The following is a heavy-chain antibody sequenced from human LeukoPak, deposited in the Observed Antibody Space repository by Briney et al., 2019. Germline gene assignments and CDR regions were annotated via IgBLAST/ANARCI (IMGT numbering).Heavy chain of an antibody. D-gene: IGHD2-21*01. CDR3: AKDPEVSLFDY. V-gene: IGHV3-23*01. J-gene: IGHJ4*02. CDR1: GFTFSNYA. Sequence: GGSLRLSCAASGFTFSNYAMSWVRQAPGKGLEWVSAISGSAGSTYYADSVKGRFTISRDNSKNTLYLQMNSLRAEDTAVYYCAKDPEVSLFDYWGQGTLVTVSS. CDR2: ISGSAGST.